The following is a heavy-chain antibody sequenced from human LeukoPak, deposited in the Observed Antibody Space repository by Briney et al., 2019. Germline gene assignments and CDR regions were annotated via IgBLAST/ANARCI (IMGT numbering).Heavy chain of an antibody. CDR3: ARESEGGTGTSCPDY. Sequence: GGSLRLSCAASGFIFSSDDMHWVRQAPGKGLEWVAGIQSNGRNKYYVDSVKGRSAISRDNSKSTLYLQVNSLRVEDTALYYCARESEGGTGTSCPDYWGQGTLVTVSS. J-gene: IGHJ4*02. V-gene: IGHV3-33*05. CDR1: GFIFSSDD. CDR2: IQSNGRNK. D-gene: IGHD2-2*01.